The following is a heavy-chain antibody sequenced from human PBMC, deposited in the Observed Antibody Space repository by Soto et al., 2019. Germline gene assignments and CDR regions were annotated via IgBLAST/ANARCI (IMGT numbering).Heavy chain of an antibody. D-gene: IGHD6-13*01. J-gene: IGHJ5*02. CDR2: MNPNSGNT. CDR3: ARERAAAGSNWFDP. CDR1: GYTFTSYD. V-gene: IGHV1-8*01. Sequence: QVQLVQSGAEVKKPGASVKVSCKASGYTFTSYDINWVRQATGQGLEWMGWMNPNSGNTGYAQKFQGRVTMTRNTSISTAYMELSSLRSEDTAVYCCARERAAAGSNWFDPWGQGTQVTVSS.